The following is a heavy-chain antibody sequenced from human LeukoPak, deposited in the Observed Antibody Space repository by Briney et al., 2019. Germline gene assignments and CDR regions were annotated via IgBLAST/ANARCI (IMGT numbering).Heavy chain of an antibody. Sequence: SETLSLTCTVSGGSISSYYWSWSRQPPGQGLERIGNIYYSGSTYYNPSLKSRVTISVDTSKNQFSLKLSSVTAADTAVYYCARANLPSCSGGSCYGPHFDYWGQGTLVTVSS. D-gene: IGHD2-15*01. CDR2: IYYSGST. CDR3: ARANLPSCSGGSCYGPHFDY. J-gene: IGHJ4*02. V-gene: IGHV4-59*01. CDR1: GGSISSYY.